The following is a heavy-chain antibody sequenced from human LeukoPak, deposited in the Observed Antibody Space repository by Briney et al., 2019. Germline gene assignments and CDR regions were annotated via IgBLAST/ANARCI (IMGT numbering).Heavy chain of an antibody. CDR2: ISGDGSTI. V-gene: IGHV3-74*01. CDR3: TRSVDY. J-gene: IGHJ4*02. CDR1: GFTFSSNW. Sequence: GGSLRLSCAASGFTFSSNWMHWVRQVPGKGLVWVSRISGDGSTIGYADSVRARFTISRDNAKNTVYLQMNSLRAEDTAVYYCTRSVDYWGQGTLVTVSS.